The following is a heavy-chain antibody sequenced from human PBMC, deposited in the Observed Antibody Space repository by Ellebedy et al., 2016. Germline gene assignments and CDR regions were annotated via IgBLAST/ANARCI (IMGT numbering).Heavy chain of an antibody. V-gene: IGHV3-30*03. CDR2: ISYDGSNK. CDR3: ARGGSSSGWPFDY. J-gene: IGHJ4*02. CDR1: GFTFSSYG. Sequence: GGSLRLSXAASGFTFSSYGMHWVRQAPGKGLEWVAVISYDGSNKYYADSVKGRFTISRDNSKNTLYLQMNSLRAEDTAVYYCARGGSSSGWPFDYWGQGTLVTVSS. D-gene: IGHD6-19*01.